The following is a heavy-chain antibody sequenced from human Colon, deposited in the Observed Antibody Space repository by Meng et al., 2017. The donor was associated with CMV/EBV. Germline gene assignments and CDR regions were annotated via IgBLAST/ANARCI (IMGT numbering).Heavy chain of an antibody. D-gene: IGHD3-22*01. CDR2: MYYSGNT. Sequence: LARTGSGPGLVKASETLSLTCTVSGCFIRGSSYYWGWIRQPPGKGLEWIGSMYYSGNTHYKSSLKSRVTISVDTSKNQFSLRLNSVTAADTAVYYCARTVQWLAPFYYYMDVWGKGTLVTVSS. CDR3: ARTVQWLAPFYYYMDV. V-gene: IGHV4-39*07. J-gene: IGHJ6*03. CDR1: GCFIRGSSYY.